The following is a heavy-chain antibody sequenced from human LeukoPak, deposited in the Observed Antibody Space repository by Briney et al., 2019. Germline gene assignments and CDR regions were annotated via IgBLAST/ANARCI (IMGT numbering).Heavy chain of an antibody. CDR1: GFPFSTYW. Sequence: PGGSLRLSCAASGFPFSTYWITWVRQAPGKGLEWVANIKNDGSEKYYVDSVKGRFTISRDNAENSLFLQMNSLRVEDTAIYYCTRDSGLTGYDLLVYWGQGTLVTVSS. J-gene: IGHJ4*02. V-gene: IGHV3-7*01. D-gene: IGHD5-12*01. CDR3: TRDSGLTGYDLLVY. CDR2: IKNDGSEK.